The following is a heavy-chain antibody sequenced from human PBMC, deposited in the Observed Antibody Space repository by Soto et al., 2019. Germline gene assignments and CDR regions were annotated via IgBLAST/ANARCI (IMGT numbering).Heavy chain of an antibody. J-gene: IGHJ4*02. D-gene: IGHD6-19*01. Sequence: QVRLVQSGAEVKKSGASVKVSCKASGYTFSDYYILWVRQAPGQGLEWMGWINPDRGGTNYAQKYQGRVTMTRDTSNSTAFLELSSLRSDDTAVYYCVPAPPRLVNTDTYWNYWGQGTLVTVSS. CDR3: VPAPPRLVNTDTYWNY. CDR2: INPDRGGT. V-gene: IGHV1-2*02. CDR1: GYTFSDYY.